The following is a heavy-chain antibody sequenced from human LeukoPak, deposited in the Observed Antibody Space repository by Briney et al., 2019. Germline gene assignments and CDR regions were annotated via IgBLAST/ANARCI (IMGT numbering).Heavy chain of an antibody. CDR3: ARGGSPVGATNDY. D-gene: IGHD1-26*01. J-gene: IGHJ4*02. CDR2: INHSGST. V-gene: IGHV4-34*01. Sequence: SETLSLTCAVYGGSFSGYYWSWIRQPPGKGREWIGEINHSGSTNYNPSLKSRVTISVDTSNKQFSLRLSSVTAADTAVYYCARGGSPVGATNDYWGQGTLVTVSS. CDR1: GGSFSGYY.